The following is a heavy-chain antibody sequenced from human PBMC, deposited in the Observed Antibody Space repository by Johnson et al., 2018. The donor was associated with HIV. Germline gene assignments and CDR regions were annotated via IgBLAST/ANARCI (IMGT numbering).Heavy chain of an antibody. CDR3: ARGIVGVQPRYRLLRDDVFDV. D-gene: IGHD2-15*01. J-gene: IGHJ3*01. CDR2: INWNGGST. CDR1: GFIFDDYA. Sequence: EVQLVESGGGVVRPGGSLRLSCATSGFIFDDYAMGWVRQVPGKGLEWVSGINWNGGSTAYADSVKGRFTISRDNAKNSLYLQMDSLRAKDTALYYCARGIVGVQPRYRLLRDDVFDVWGQGTMVTVSS. V-gene: IGHV3-20*04.